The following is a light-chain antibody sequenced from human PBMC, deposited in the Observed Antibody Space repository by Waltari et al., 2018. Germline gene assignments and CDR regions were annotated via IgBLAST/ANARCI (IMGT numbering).Light chain of an antibody. CDR1: NNGNQN. J-gene: IGLJ2*01. CDR2: RDS. Sequence: SYDLTQPPSVSVALGQTARITCTDNNNGNQNWHWYQQKPGQAPVLVMYRDSNRPSGIPERFSGSNSGNTATLTITRAQAGDEADYYCQTWDSNIVVFGGGTKLTVV. V-gene: IGLV3-9*01. CDR3: QTWDSNIVV.